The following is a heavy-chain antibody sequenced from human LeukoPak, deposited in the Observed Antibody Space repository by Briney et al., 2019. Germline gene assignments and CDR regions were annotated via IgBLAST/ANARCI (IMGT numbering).Heavy chain of an antibody. CDR3: VTKGPIAVASIY. CDR2: ISAYNRNT. V-gene: IGHV1-18*01. Sequence: ASVKVSCKASDYTFTSYDISWVRQAPGQGLEWMGWISAYNRNTNCAQKLQGRVTMTTDTSTSTAYMELRSLRSDDTAVYYCVTKGPIAVASIYWGQGTLVTVSS. D-gene: IGHD6-19*01. CDR1: DYTFTSYD. J-gene: IGHJ4*02.